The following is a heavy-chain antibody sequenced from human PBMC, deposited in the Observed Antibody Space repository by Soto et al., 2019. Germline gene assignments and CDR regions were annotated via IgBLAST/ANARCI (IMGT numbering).Heavy chain of an antibody. CDR1: GRSISSSGYY. CDR3: AIPREGYYYDT. V-gene: IGHV4-39*01. CDR2: IYSSGNT. D-gene: IGHD3-22*01. Sequence: SETLSLTCTVSGRSISSSGYYWGWIRQPPGKGLQWIGNIYSSGNTYYNPSLRSRVAISVDPFKNQFSLRLSSVTAADTAVYFCAIPREGYYYDTWGQGTLVTVSS. J-gene: IGHJ4*02.